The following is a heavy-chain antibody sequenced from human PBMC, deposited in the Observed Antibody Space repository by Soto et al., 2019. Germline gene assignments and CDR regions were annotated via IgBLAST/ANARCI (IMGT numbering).Heavy chain of an antibody. Sequence: GGSLRLSCQASGFNFDNYGMHWVRQAPGKGLEWVAVITYDGSFQYYADSVKGRFTISRDNSKDTLSLHLNTLKPEDTAVYHCAKDRVGGTFYTPLAFWGQGTLVTVS. J-gene: IGHJ4*02. V-gene: IGHV3-30*18. D-gene: IGHD1-7*01. CDR3: AKDRVGGTFYTPLAF. CDR1: GFNFDNYG. CDR2: ITYDGSFQ.